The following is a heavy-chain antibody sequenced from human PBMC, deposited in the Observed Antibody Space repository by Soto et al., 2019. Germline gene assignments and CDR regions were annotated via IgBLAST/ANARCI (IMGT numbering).Heavy chain of an antibody. V-gene: IGHV4-39*01. Sequence: SETLSLTCIVSGGSISSDSYYWGWIRQPPGRGLEWVASIFYSGSTYYNPSLKSRLTISVDTSRNQFSLNLSSVTAADTAVYYCARGEDAFFYYGLDVWGQGITVTVSS. CDR1: GGSISSDSYY. CDR3: ARGEDAFFYYGLDV. J-gene: IGHJ6*02. CDR2: IFYSGST.